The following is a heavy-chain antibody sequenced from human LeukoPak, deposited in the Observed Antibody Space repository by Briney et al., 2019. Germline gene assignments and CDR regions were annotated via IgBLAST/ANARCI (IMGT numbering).Heavy chain of an antibody. D-gene: IGHD5-24*01. Sequence: ASVKVSCKASGYTFTNYAISWVRQAPGQGLEWMGWMNPNSGNTGYAQKFQGRVTMTRNTSISTAYMELSSLRSEDTAVYYCARGRRDGYNERDYWGQGTLVTVSS. V-gene: IGHV1-8*02. CDR3: ARGRRDGYNERDY. CDR2: MNPNSGNT. J-gene: IGHJ4*02. CDR1: GYTFTNYA.